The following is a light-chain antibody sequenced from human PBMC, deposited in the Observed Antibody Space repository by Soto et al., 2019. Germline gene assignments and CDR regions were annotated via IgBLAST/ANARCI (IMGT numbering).Light chain of an antibody. CDR3: SSYSGRSPLYV. CDR2: EVS. J-gene: IGLJ1*01. V-gene: IGLV2-14*01. CDR1: SSDIGAYNY. Sequence: QSALTQPASVSGSPGQSITISCTGTSSDIGAYNYVSWYQLHPGKAPKLMIYEVSYRTSGLSNRFSGSKSGNTASLTISGLQAEDEADYFCSSYSGRSPLYVFGTGTKATVL.